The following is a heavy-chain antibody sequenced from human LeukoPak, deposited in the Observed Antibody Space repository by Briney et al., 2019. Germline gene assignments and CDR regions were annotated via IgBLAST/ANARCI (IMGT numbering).Heavy chain of an antibody. CDR3: AKVSYGSVSFSTLDS. D-gene: IGHD3-10*01. J-gene: IGHJ4*02. CDR1: GFTFNTHA. V-gene: IGHV3-23*01. CDR2: ISGRGVST. Sequence: GGSLRLSCAASGFTFNTHAMTWVRQAPGKGLEWVSAISGRGVSTFYADSVKGRFTISRDNSKNTVYLQMNSLRAEDTAVYYCAKVSYGSVSFSTLDSWGQGTLVTVSS.